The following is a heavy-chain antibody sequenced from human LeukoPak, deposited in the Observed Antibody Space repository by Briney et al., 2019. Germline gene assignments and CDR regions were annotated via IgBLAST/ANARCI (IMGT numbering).Heavy chain of an antibody. V-gene: IGHV4-39*01. CDR2: IYYSGST. CDR1: GGSISSSSYY. Sequence: SETLSLTCTVSGGSISSSSYYWGWIRQPPGKGLEWIGSIYYSGSTYYNPSLKSRVTVSVDTSKNQFSLKLSSVTAADTAVYYCARREHCTNGVCYIFFDYWGQGTLVTVSS. J-gene: IGHJ4*02. CDR3: ARREHCTNGVCYIFFDY. D-gene: IGHD2-8*01.